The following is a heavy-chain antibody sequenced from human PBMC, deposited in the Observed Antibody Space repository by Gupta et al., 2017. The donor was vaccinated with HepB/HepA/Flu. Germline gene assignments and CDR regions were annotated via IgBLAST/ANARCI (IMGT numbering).Heavy chain of an antibody. D-gene: IGHD6-19*01. CDR2: ISYDGSNK. CDR3: ARDRVQQWLVRGGWFDP. CDR1: GFTFSSYA. J-gene: IGHJ5*02. V-gene: IGHV3-30-3*01. Sequence: QVQLVESGGGVVQPGRSLRLPCAASGFTFSSYAMHWCRPAPGKGREWVAVISYDGSNKYYADSVKGRFTIPRDNSKNTLYLQMNSLRAEDTAVYYCARDRVQQWLVRGGWFDPWGQGTLVTVSS.